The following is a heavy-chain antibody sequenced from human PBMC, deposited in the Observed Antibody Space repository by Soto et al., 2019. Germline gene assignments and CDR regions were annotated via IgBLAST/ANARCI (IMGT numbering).Heavy chain of an antibody. J-gene: IGHJ6*02. V-gene: IGHV4-59*01. CDR1: GGSLTSYY. Sequence: PSETLSLTCSVSGGSLTSYYWSWIRQPPGEGLEWIGYIYYTGRAYYSPSLKSRVSMSVDTSKNQFSLTVNSVTAADTAVYYCARDRDILVVSPDKRRHFSYYGLDVWGQGTTVT. CDR3: ARDRDILVVSPDKRRHFSYYGLDV. CDR2: IYYTGRA. D-gene: IGHD2-15*01.